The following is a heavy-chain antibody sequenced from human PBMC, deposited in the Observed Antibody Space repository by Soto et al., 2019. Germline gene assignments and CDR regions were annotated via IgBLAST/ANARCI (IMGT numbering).Heavy chain of an antibody. Sequence: QVQLQQWGAGLLKPSETLSLTCAVYGGSFSGYYWSWIRQPPGKGLEWIGEINHSGSTNYNPSLKSRVTISVDTSKNQFSLKLSSVNAADTAVYYCARGTDCSSTSCYAVVYWGQGTLVTVSS. CDR3: ARGTDCSSTSCYAVVY. CDR2: INHSGST. J-gene: IGHJ4*02. CDR1: GGSFSGYY. V-gene: IGHV4-34*01. D-gene: IGHD2-2*01.